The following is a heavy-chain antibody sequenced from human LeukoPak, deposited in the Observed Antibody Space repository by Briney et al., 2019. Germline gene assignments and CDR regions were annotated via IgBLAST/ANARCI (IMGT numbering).Heavy chain of an antibody. J-gene: IGHJ5*02. D-gene: IGHD6-13*01. Sequence: GESLKISCKGSGYSFTSYWIGWVRQMPGKGLEWMGIIYPGDSDTRHSPSFQGQVTISADKSISTAYLQWSSLKASDTAMYYCARHPSSSSWYSDWFDPWGQGTLVTVSS. CDR1: GYSFTSYW. CDR2: IYPGDSDT. V-gene: IGHV5-51*01. CDR3: ARHPSSSSWYSDWFDP.